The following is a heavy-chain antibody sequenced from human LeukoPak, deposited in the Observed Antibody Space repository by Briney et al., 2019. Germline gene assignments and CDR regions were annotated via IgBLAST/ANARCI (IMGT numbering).Heavy chain of an antibody. Sequence: GGSLRLPCAASGFTFSSHAMTWFRQGPGKGLEWVSSIYGGGDSTFYADSVKGRFTISRDNSKYTLDLQMNSLRVEDSGMYYCAKDRTVVPLAYWYFDLWGRGTLVTVSS. CDR1: GFTFSSHA. CDR3: AKDRTVVPLAYWYFDL. J-gene: IGHJ2*01. CDR2: IYGGGDST. V-gene: IGHV3-23*01. D-gene: IGHD2-2*01.